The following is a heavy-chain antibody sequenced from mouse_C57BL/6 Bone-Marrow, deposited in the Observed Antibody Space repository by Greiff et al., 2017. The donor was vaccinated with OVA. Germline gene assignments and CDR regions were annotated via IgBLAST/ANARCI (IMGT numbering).Heavy chain of an antibody. CDR2: IYPSDSET. CDR1: GYTFTSYW. Sequence: QVQLQQPGAELVRPGSSVKLSCKASGYTFTSYWMDWVKQRPGQGLEWIGNIYPSDSETHYNQKFKDKATLTVDKSSSTAYMQLSILTSEDSAVYYCARRGLLRRYYFDYWGQGTTLTVSS. CDR3: ARRGLLRRYYFDY. J-gene: IGHJ2*01. V-gene: IGHV1-61*01. D-gene: IGHD1-2*01.